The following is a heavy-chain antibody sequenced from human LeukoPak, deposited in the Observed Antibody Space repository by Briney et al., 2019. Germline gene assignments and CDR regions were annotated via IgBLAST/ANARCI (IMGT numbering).Heavy chain of an antibody. CDR3: ARDTIFGVVNYHYYMDV. V-gene: IGHV1-2*06. CDR2: INPNSGGT. J-gene: IGHJ6*03. CDR1: GYTFTGYY. Sequence: ASVKVSCKASGYTFTGYYMHWVRQAPGQGLEWMGRINPNSGGTNYAQKFQGRVTMTRDTSISKAYMELSRLRSDDTAVYYCARDTIFGVVNYHYYMDVWGKGTTVTVSS. D-gene: IGHD3-3*01.